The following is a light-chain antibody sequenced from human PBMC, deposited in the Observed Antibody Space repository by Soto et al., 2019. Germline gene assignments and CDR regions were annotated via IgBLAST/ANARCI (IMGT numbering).Light chain of an antibody. CDR2: DAS. Sequence: DIKVSQSPATLSASVGDRVTFTCRASQYIGNRLAWYQQKPGKAPKFLIYDASTLQSGVPSRFRGSGSGTEFTLTISSLQPDDFATYYCQQYNTYSPWAFGQGTKVAIK. CDR1: QYIGNR. CDR3: QQYNTYSPWA. V-gene: IGKV1-5*01. J-gene: IGKJ1*01.